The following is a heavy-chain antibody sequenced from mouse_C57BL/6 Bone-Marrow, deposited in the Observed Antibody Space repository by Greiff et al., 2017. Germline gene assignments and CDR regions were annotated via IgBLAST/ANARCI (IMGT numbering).Heavy chain of an antibody. V-gene: IGHV2-9-1*01. J-gene: IGHJ4*01. Sequence: QVQLQQSGPGLVAPSQSLSITCTVSGFSLTSYAISWVRQPPGKGLEWLGVIWTGGGTNYNSALKSRLSISKDNSKSQVFLKMNSLQTDDTARYYCARNRYDYIYYAMDYWGQGTSVTVSS. CDR1: GFSLTSYA. CDR3: ARNRYDYIYYAMDY. CDR2: IWTGGGT. D-gene: IGHD2-4*01.